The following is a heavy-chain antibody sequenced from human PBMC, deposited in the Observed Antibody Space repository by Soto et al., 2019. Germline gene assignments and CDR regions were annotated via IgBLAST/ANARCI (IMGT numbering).Heavy chain of an antibody. CDR1: GPSLNSGTNY. CDR2: IYGSGNT. CDR3: AGDWGLYWFDP. V-gene: IGHV4-61*01. Sequence: PSETLSLTCTVSGPSLNSGTNYWNWVRQPPGKALEWIGYIYGSGNTKYNPSLKSRVTISQDTSKNQVSLKMNSVTATDTAMYYCAGDWGLYWFDPWGQGILVTVSS. J-gene: IGHJ5*02. D-gene: IGHD7-27*01.